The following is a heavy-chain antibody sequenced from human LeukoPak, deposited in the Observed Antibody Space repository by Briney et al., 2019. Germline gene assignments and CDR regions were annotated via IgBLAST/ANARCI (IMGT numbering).Heavy chain of an antibody. J-gene: IGHJ4*02. V-gene: IGHV3-7*01. CDR3: ARGGSPVWFGELWAEFDY. Sequence: GSLRLSCAASGFSFSSYWMDWVRQAPGKGLEWVANIKEDGSEKNYVDSVKGRFTISRDNAKNSLFLQMNSLRADDTAVYYCARGGSPVWFGELWAEFDYWGQGTLVTVSS. CDR1: GFSFSSYW. D-gene: IGHD3-10*01. CDR2: IKEDGSEK.